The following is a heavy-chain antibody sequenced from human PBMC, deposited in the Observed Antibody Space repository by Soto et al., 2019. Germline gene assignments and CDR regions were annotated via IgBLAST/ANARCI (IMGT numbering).Heavy chain of an antibody. CDR3: ARRWGDAFDF. J-gene: IGHJ3*01. D-gene: IGHD1-26*01. CDR2: IYYSGST. V-gene: IGHV4-59*01. CDR1: GGSISSYY. Sequence: PSETLFLTSTVSGGSISSYYWSWIRQPPGKGLEWIGYIYYSGSTNYNPSLKSRVTISVDTSKNQFSLKLSSVTAADTAVYYCARRWGDAFDFWGQGTMVTVSS.